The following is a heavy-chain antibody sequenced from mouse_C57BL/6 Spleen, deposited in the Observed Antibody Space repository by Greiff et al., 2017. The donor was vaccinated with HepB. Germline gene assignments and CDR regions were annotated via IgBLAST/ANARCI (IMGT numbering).Heavy chain of an antibody. V-gene: IGHV1-64*01. Sequence: QVQLQQPGAELVKPGASVKLSCTASGYTFTSYWMHWVKQRPGQGLEWIGMIHPNSGSTNYNEKFKSKATLTVDKSSSTAYMQLSSLKSEDSAVYYWARESHNNRGYDWGAYWGQGTLVTVSA. CDR1: GYTFTSYW. CDR2: IHPNSGST. J-gene: IGHJ3*01. CDR3: ARESHNNRGYDWGAY. D-gene: IGHD2-2*01.